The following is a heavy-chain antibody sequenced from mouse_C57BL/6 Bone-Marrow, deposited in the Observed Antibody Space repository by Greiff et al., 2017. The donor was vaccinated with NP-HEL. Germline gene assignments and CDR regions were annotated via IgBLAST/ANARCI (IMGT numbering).Heavy chain of an antibody. V-gene: IGHV1-26*01. D-gene: IGHD1-1*01. CDR1: GYTFTDYY. Sequence: VQLQQSGPELVKPGASVKISCKASGYTFTDYYMNWVRQSHGKSLEWIGDINPNNGGSSYNQRFKGKATLTVDKSSSTAYMELRSLTSEDSAVYNCARDYYGSSWYLDVWGTGTTVTVSP. CDR3: ARDYYGSSWYLDV. CDR2: INPNNGGS. J-gene: IGHJ1*03.